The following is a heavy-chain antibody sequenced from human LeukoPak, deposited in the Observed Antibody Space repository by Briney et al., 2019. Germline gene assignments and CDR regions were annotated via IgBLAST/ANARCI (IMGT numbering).Heavy chain of an antibody. J-gene: IGHJ4*02. V-gene: IGHV1-2*02. CDR2: INPNSGGT. Sequence: ASVKVSCKASGYTFIGYYMHWVRQAPGQGLEWMGWINPNSGGTNYAQKFQGRVTMTRDTSISTAYMELSRLRSDDTAVYYCARAVSGVTTSFDYWGQGTLVTVSS. D-gene: IGHD4-17*01. CDR1: GYTFIGYY. CDR3: ARAVSGVTTSFDY.